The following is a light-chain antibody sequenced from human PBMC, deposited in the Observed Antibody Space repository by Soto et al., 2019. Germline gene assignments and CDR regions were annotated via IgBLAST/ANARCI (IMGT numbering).Light chain of an antibody. V-gene: IGLV2-14*01. CDR1: SSDVGGYNY. CDR2: EVS. J-gene: IGLJ1*01. Sequence: QSALTQPASVSGSPGQSITISCTGTSSDVGGYNYVSWYQQHPGKAPKLMIYEVSNRPSGVSNRFSGSKSGNTASLTISGLQAEDEADYYCRSFTSSITYVFRTGTKLTVL. CDR3: RSFTSSITYV.